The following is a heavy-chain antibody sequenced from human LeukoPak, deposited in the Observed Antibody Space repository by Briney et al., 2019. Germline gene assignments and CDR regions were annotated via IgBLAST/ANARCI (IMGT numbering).Heavy chain of an antibody. J-gene: IGHJ4*02. CDR3: ARAVGLSAAAGLFDY. CDR2: IYSGGNT. CDR1: GGSISSYF. D-gene: IGHD6-13*01. Sequence: PSETLSLTCTVSGGSISSYFWSWIRQPPGRRLEWIGYIYSGGNTNCSPSLRSRVTFSVDTSKNQFSLKLRSVTAADTAVYYCARAVGLSAAAGLFDYWGQGTLVTVSS. V-gene: IGHV4-4*09.